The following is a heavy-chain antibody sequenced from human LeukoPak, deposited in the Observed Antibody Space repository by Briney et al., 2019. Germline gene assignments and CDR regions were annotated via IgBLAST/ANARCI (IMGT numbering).Heavy chain of an antibody. V-gene: IGHV3-7*01. CDR1: GFSLSGYW. CDR3: ASDMAPAGLFYDY. Sequence: GVSLRLSCVASGFSLSGYWMSWVRQAPGKGLEWVANIKYDGSGKDYVDSVKGRFTISRDNARNSLFLQMNSLRVEDTAVYYCASDMAPAGLFYDYWGQGTLVTVSS. D-gene: IGHD6-13*01. CDR2: IKYDGSGK. J-gene: IGHJ4*02.